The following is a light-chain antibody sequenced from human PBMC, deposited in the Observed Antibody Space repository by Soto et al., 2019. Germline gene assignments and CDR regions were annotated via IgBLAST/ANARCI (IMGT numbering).Light chain of an antibody. CDR3: PQLNSYPIT. CDR1: QGIGSY. Sequence: DIQMTQSPSTLSGSVGDIVTIACRAGQGIGSYLAWYQQKPGKAPKLLIYAASTLQSGVPSRFSGSGSGTDFTLTISSLQPEDFATYYCPQLNSYPITFGQGTRLEI. CDR2: AAS. V-gene: IGKV1-9*01. J-gene: IGKJ5*01.